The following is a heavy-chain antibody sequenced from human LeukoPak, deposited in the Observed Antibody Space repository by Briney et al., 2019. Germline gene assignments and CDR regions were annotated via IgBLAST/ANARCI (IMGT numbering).Heavy chain of an antibody. D-gene: IGHD3-22*01. CDR2: INPNSGGT. V-gene: IGHV1-2*02. CDR3: AREGLYYYDNSAYYPH. CDR1: GYTFTAYY. J-gene: IGHJ4*02. Sequence: ASVKVSCKTSGYTFTAYYMHWVRQAPGQGLEWMGWINPNSGGTNYAQKFQGRVTMTRDTSISTAYMELSRLRSDDTAVYYCAREGLYYYDNSAYYPHWGQGTLVTVSS.